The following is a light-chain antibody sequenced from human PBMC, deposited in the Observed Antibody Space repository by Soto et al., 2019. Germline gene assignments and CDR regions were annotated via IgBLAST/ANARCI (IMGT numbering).Light chain of an antibody. J-gene: IGKJ2*01. CDR2: WAS. V-gene: IGKV4-1*01. CDR1: QSVLYSSNNKNY. CDR3: QQYYHTPPT. Sequence: DIVLTQSPDSLAVSLGERATINCKSSQSVLYSSNNKNYLVWYQQKPGQPPKLLIYWASTRESGVPDRFSGSGSGTDFTLTISNLQAEDVAVYFCQQYYHTPPTFGQGTKLEIK.